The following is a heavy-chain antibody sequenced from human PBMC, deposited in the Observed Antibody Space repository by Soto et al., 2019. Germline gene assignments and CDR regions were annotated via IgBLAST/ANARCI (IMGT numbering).Heavy chain of an antibody. J-gene: IGHJ3*02. Sequence: ASVKVSCKASGYTFTSYAMHWVRQAPGQRLEWMGWINAGNGNTKYSQKFQDRVTITRDTSASTAYMELSSLRSEDTAVYYCARYPRGGKGAFDIWGQGTMVTVSS. CDR2: INAGNGNT. CDR1: GYTFTSYA. V-gene: IGHV1-3*01. D-gene: IGHD3-16*01. CDR3: ARYPRGGKGAFDI.